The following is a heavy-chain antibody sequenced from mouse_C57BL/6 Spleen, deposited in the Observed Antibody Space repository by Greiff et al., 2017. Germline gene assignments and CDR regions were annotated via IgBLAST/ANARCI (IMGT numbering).Heavy chain of an antibody. CDR2: ISSGSSTI. D-gene: IGHD1-1*01. CDR3: ATLVTTVVDWYFDV. Sequence: EVQVVESGGGLVKPGASLKLSCAASGFTFSDYGMHWVRQAPEKGLEWVAYISSGSSTIYYADTVKGRFTISRDNAKNTLFLQMTSLKSEDTGLYYGATLVTTVVDWYFDVWGTGTTLTVSS. V-gene: IGHV5-17*01. CDR1: GFTFSDYG. J-gene: IGHJ1*03.